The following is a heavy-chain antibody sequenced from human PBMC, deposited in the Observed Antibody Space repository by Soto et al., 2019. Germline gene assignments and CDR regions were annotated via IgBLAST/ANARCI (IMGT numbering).Heavy chain of an antibody. D-gene: IGHD6-19*01. Sequence: ASVKVSCKASGYTFTSYGISWVRQAPGQGLEWMGWISAYNGNTNYAQKLQGRVTMTTDTSTSTAYMELRSLRSDDTAAYYCARAHSRGNYYYYGMDVWGQGTTVTVSS. J-gene: IGHJ6*02. CDR3: ARAHSRGNYYYYGMDV. V-gene: IGHV1-18*01. CDR2: ISAYNGNT. CDR1: GYTFTSYG.